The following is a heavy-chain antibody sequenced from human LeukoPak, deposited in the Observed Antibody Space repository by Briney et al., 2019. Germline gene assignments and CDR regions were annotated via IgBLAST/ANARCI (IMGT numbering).Heavy chain of an antibody. J-gene: IGHJ4*02. Sequence: GGSLRLSCAASGVAVSSSYMSWVRQAPGKGLEWVSIDYSDDIRHYVDSVKGRFSISRDTSRNTLYLQMNSLRAEDTAVYYCTRDSTTFRFGYWGQGTLVTVSS. D-gene: IGHD3-16*01. CDR1: GVAVSSSY. V-gene: IGHV3-53*01. CDR3: TRDSTTFRFGY. CDR2: DYSDDIR.